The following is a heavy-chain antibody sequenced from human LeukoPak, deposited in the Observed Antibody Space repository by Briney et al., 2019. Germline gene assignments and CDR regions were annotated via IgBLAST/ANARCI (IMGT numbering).Heavy chain of an antibody. CDR2: IRYDGSNK. Sequence: GGSLRLSCAASGFTFSSYGMHWVRQAPGKGLEWVAFIRYDGSNKYYADSVKGRFTISRDDAKNSLYLQMNSLRAEDTALYYCARDRRTTVVTSFDYWGQGTLVTVSS. CDR1: GFTFSSYG. CDR3: ARDRRTTVVTSFDY. J-gene: IGHJ4*02. D-gene: IGHD4-23*01. V-gene: IGHV3-30*02.